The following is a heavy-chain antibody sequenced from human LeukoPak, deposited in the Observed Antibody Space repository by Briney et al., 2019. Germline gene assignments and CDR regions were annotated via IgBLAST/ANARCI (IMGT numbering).Heavy chain of an antibody. J-gene: IGHJ4*02. V-gene: IGHV3-7*03. D-gene: IGHD6-13*01. CDR3: ARGGYSRDY. CDR2: IKQDGSEK. CDR1: GFTFTSYW. Sequence: GGSLRLSCAASGFTFTSYWMSWVRQAPGKGLEWVANIKQDGSEKYYVDSEKGRFTISRDNAKNSLYLQMNSLRAEDTAIYYCARGGYSRDYWGQGTLVTVS.